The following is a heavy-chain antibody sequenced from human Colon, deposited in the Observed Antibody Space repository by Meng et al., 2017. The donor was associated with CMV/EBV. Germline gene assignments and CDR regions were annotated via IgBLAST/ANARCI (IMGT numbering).Heavy chain of an antibody. CDR2: IRFDGSQQ. V-gene: IGHV3-30*02. CDR1: GFIFSHYS. CDR3: ATDHLWGMPN. Sequence: QVQLVESGGGVVPPGGSLRLSCVTSGFIFSHYSMQWVRQSPGKGLEWVAHIRFDGSQQFYVQSVKGRFTVSRHDPKNTLYLQMNDLRPEDTGVYYCATDHLWGMPNWGRGTLVTVSS. D-gene: IGHD3-3*02. J-gene: IGHJ4*02.